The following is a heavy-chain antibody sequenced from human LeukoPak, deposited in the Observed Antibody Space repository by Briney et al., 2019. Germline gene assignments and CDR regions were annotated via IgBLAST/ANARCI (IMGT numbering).Heavy chain of an antibody. CDR1: ALTCSSWR. CDR2: VRQDGSEK. D-gene: IGHD2-2*01. J-gene: IGHJ5*02. Sequence: GRSLRRSCSASALTCSSWRMECANQGLRTELVSPANVRQDGSEKYYVDSVKGRFTISRDNAKNSLYLQMNSLRAEDTAVYYCARVGDVVVPAAPAWFDPWGQGTLVTVSS. CDR3: ARVGDVVVPAAPAWFDP. V-gene: IGHV3-7*01.